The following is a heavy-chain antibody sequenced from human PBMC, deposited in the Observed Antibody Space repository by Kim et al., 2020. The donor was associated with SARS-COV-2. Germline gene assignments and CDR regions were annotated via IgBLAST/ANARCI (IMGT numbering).Heavy chain of an antibody. V-gene: IGHV1-2*02. Sequence: GGTNYAQWFQGRVTMTRDKSISTVYLEMTRLRSDDTAVYYCARSSLLDFDYWGQGTLVTVSS. D-gene: IGHD2-15*01. J-gene: IGHJ4*02. CDR2: GGT. CDR3: ARSSLLDFDY.